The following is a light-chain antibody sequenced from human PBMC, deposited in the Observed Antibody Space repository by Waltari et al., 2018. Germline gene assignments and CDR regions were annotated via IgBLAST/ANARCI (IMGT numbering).Light chain of an antibody. CDR3: QQFGSSVMYT. Sequence: VLTQSPGTLSLSPGERATLSCRASQSVSRSRIAWYLHRPGQAPRLLIYGASGRATGIPARFSGSGSGTDFSRTISRVEPEDFAVYYCQQFGSSVMYTFGQGTKLEIK. CDR2: GAS. V-gene: IGKV3-20*01. CDR1: QSVSRSR. J-gene: IGKJ2*01.